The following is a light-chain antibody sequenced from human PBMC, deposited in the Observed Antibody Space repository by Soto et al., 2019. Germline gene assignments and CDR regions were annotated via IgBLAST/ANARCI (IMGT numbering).Light chain of an antibody. CDR2: DVS. J-gene: IGLJ1*01. V-gene: IGLV2-14*01. CDR1: SSDVGGYNY. CDR3: SSYTSSSTLDYV. Sequence: SVLTQPASVSGSPGQSITISCTGTSSDVGGYNYVSWYQQHPGKAPKLMIYDVSNRPSGVSNRFSGSKSGNTASLTISGLQAEDEADYYRSSYTSSSTLDYVFGTGTKVTVL.